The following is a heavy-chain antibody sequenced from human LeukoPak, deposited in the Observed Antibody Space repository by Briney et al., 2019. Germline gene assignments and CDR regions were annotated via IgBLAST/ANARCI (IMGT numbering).Heavy chain of an antibody. Sequence: PSETLSLTCSVSGGSVRSYYWSWIRQFAGKELQWIGYIYTSGSTDYNPSLKSRVTISVDRSRNLIFLNLRSVTAADTAVYYCARVMAARREDLNWFDPWGQGTLVTVSS. J-gene: IGHJ5*02. V-gene: IGHV4-4*09. D-gene: IGHD6-6*01. CDR1: GGSVRSYY. CDR3: ARVMAARREDLNWFDP. CDR2: IYTSGST.